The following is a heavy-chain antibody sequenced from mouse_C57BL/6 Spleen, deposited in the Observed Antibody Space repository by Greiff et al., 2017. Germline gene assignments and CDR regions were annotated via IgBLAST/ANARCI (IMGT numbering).Heavy chain of an antibody. CDR3: ARSGGSYPYAMDY. CDR1: GYTFTSYD. Sequence: QVQLQQSGPELVKPGASVKLSCKASGYTFTSYDINWVKQRPGQGLEWIGWIYPRDGSTKYNEKFKGKATLTVDTSSITAYMELHSLTSEDSAIYFCARSGGSYPYAMDYWGQGTSVNVSS. J-gene: IGHJ4*01. D-gene: IGHD1-1*02. CDR2: IYPRDGST. V-gene: IGHV1-85*01.